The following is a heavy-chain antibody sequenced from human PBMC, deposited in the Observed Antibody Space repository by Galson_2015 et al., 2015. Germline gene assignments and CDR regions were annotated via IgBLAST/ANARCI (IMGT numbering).Heavy chain of an antibody. CDR1: GGSISSGSYY. CDR2: IYTSGST. D-gene: IGHD3-3*01. Sequence: TLSLTCTVSGGSISSGSYYWSRIRQPAGKGLEWIGRIYTSGSTNYNPSLKSRVTISVDTSKNQFSLKLSSVTAADTAVYYCASAYYDFWSGYRFDYWGLGTLVTVSS. CDR3: ASAYYDFWSGYRFDY. V-gene: IGHV4-61*02. J-gene: IGHJ4*02.